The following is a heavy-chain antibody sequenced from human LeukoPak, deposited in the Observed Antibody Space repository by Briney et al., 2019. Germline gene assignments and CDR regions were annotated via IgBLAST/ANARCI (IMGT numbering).Heavy chain of an antibody. Sequence: SETLSLTCTVSGGSISSSSYYWGWIRQPPGKGLEWIGSIYYSGSTYYNPSLKSRVTISVDTSKNQFSLKLSSVTAADTAVYYCARGPDSSGYYYESWFDPWGQGTLVTVSS. CDR3: ARGPDSSGYYYESWFDP. J-gene: IGHJ5*02. D-gene: IGHD3-22*01. CDR2: IYYSGST. CDR1: GGSISSSSYY. V-gene: IGHV4-39*07.